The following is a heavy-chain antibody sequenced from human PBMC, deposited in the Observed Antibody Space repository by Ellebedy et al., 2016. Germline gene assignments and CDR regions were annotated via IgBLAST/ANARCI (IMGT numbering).Heavy chain of an antibody. D-gene: IGHD2-2*01. J-gene: IGHJ3*02. CDR2: IYYSGST. V-gene: IGHV4-30-4*01. CDR3: ARGYCSSTSCYSNDAFDI. Sequence: SETLSLXCTVSGGSISSGDYYWSWIRQPPGKGLEWIGYIYYSGSTYYNPSLKSRVTISVDTSKNQFSLKLSSVTAADTAVYYCARGYCSSTSCYSNDAFDIWGQGTMVTVSS. CDR1: GGSISSGDYY.